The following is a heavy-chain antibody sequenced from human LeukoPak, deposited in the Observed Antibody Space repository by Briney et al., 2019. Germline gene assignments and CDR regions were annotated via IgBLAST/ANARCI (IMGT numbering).Heavy chain of an antibody. J-gene: IGHJ6*03. CDR2: IYTGGST. CDR1: GGSISSYY. Sequence: SETLCLTCTASGGSISSYYWSWIRQPAGKGLEWIGRIYTGGSTNYNPSLKSRVTMSVDTSKNKFSLKLSSLTAADTTVYYCARESAERFLEWWMSPGAPLYYYYYTDVWGKGTTVTAS. V-gene: IGHV4-4*07. D-gene: IGHD3-3*01. CDR3: ARESAERFLEWWMSPGAPLYYYYYTDV.